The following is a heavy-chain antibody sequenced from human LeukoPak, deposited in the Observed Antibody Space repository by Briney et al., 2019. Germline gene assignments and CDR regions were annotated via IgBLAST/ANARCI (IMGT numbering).Heavy chain of an antibody. CDR1: GFTFSSYS. V-gene: IGHV3-30*18. CDR3: AKRLGIRDWFFDL. Sequence: GGSLRLSCAASGFTFSSYSMHWVRQAPGKGLEWVAVISYDGGDKYYGDSVKGRFTVSRDNSKNTLYLQMDSLRAEDTAVYYCAKRLGIRDWFFDLWGRGTLVTVSS. D-gene: IGHD3-16*01. J-gene: IGHJ2*01. CDR2: ISYDGGDK.